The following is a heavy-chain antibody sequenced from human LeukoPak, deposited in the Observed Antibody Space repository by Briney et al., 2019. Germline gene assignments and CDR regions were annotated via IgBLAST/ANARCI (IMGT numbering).Heavy chain of an antibody. CDR3: ATTGYSSRNY. J-gene: IGHJ4*02. D-gene: IGHD6-13*01. CDR2: INSDAIT. V-gene: IGHV3-74*01. Sequence: GGSLRLSCAASGFTLSNYWMHWVRQAPGKGLVWVSRINSDAITTYADSVKGRFTISRDDAKNTLYLQMNSLRAEDTAVYYCATTGYSSRNYWGQGTLVTVSS. CDR1: GFTLSNYW.